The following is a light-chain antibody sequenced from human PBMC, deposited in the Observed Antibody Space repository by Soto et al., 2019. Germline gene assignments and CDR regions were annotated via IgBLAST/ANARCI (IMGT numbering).Light chain of an antibody. CDR3: QQYNNWPFRT. CDR2: GAS. Sequence: EIVLTQSPVTLSLSPGEGATLSCRASESVASSYLAWYQQIPGQAPRLLIYGASTRATGIPARFSGSGSGTEFTLTISSLQSEDFAVYYCQQYNNWPFRTFGQGTKVDIK. J-gene: IGKJ1*01. CDR1: ESVASSY. V-gene: IGKV3-15*01.